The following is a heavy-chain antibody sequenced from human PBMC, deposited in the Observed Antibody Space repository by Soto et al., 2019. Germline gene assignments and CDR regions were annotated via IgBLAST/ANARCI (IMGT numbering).Heavy chain of an antibody. D-gene: IGHD5-12*01. CDR2: IPQDGVDG. CDR1: GFTFSMYS. Sequence: GGSLRLSCEVSGFTFSMYSMSWVRQSPGKGLEWVAKIPQDGVDGHYADSVKGRFTISRDNGKNSLYLQLDSLRVEDTAVYFCARDRGSEVFDSWGQGTLVTVSS. CDR3: ARDRGSEVFDS. V-gene: IGHV3-7*01. J-gene: IGHJ5*01.